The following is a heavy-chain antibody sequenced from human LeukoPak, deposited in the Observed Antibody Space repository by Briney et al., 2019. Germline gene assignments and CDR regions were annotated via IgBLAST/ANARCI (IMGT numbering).Heavy chain of an antibody. V-gene: IGHV3-11*04. J-gene: IGHJ3*02. D-gene: IGHD1-7*01. CDR3: AKVNLNWNYGTGPFDI. Sequence: PGGSLRLSCAASGFTFSDYYMSWIRQAPGKGLEWVSYISSSGSTIYYADSVKGRFTISRDNSKNTLYLQMNSLRAKDTAVYYCAKVNLNWNYGTGPFDIWGQGTMVTVSS. CDR1: GFTFSDYY. CDR2: ISSSGSTI.